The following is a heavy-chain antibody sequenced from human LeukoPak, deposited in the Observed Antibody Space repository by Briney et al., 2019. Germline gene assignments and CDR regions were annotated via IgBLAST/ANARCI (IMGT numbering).Heavy chain of an antibody. J-gene: IGHJ4*02. Sequence: GASVKVSCKTSGYTYTSDYIHWVRQAPGQWLEWMGIINPSGGSTSYAQKFQGRVTMTRDTSTSTVYMYLSSLRSEDTAVYYCARDSLYGVVDYWGQGTLVTVSS. CDR3: ARDSLYGVVDY. D-gene: IGHD4-17*01. CDR1: GYTYTSDY. CDR2: INPSGGST. V-gene: IGHV1-46*01.